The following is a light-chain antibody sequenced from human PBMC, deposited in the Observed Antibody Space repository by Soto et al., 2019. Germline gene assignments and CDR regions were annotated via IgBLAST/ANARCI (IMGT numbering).Light chain of an antibody. Sequence: DMVMTHSPATLSPSPCERVTLSFSASQSVSSNLAWYQQKPGQAPRVLIYSASRRATGIPDRFTGSGSGTDLTLTINRVEPEDFAVYFCQQYAGSPRTFGQGTKVDIK. J-gene: IGKJ1*01. CDR1: QSVSSN. CDR2: SAS. CDR3: QQYAGSPRT. V-gene: IGKV3-20*01.